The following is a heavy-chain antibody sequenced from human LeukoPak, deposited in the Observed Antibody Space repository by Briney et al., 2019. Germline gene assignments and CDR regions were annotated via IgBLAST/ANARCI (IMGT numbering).Heavy chain of an antibody. CDR1: GFTFSSYA. CDR2: ISGSGGST. D-gene: IGHD6-19*01. J-gene: IGHJ4*02. Sequence: GGSLRFSCAASGFTFSSYAMSWVRQAPGKGLEWVSAISGSGGSTYYADSVKGRFTISRDNSKNTLYLQMNSLRAEDTAVYYCAKDRAGLGHFDYWGQGTLVTVSS. V-gene: IGHV3-23*01. CDR3: AKDRAGLGHFDY.